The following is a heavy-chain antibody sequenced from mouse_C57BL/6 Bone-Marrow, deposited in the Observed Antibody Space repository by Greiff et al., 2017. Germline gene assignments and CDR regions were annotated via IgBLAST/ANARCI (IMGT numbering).Heavy chain of an antibody. Sequence: QVQLQQPGAELVKPGASVKMSCKASGYPFSSYWITWVKPRPGQGLEWGGDIYPGSGSTNYNEKFKSTATLTVETSSSTAYMQLSSLTSEDSAVYYCAGRGYDYDADYWGQGTTLTVSS. CDR1: GYPFSSYW. V-gene: IGHV1-55*01. CDR2: IYPGSGST. D-gene: IGHD2-4*01. CDR3: AGRGYDYDADY. J-gene: IGHJ2*01.